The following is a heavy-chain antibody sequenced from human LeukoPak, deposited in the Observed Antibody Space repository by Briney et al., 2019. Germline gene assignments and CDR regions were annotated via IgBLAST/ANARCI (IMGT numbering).Heavy chain of an antibody. J-gene: IGHJ5*02. CDR1: GGSISSSSYY. Sequence: SETLSLTCTVSGGSISSSSYYWGWIRQPPGKGLEWIGSIYYTRSTYYNPSLKSRVTISVDTSKNQFSLKLSSVTAADTAVYYCARDLALYSSSSLWFDPWGQGTLVTVSS. CDR2: IYYTRST. CDR3: ARDLALYSSSSLWFDP. V-gene: IGHV4-39*07. D-gene: IGHD6-6*01.